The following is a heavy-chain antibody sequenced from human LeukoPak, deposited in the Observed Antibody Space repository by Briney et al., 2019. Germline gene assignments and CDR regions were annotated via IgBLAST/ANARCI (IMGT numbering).Heavy chain of an antibody. CDR3: TRSPDIDILTGYSRYYFDY. Sequence: GESLKISCKGSGYRFTSYWNGWVRQMPGKGLEWMGIIYPSDSDTRYSPSFQGQGTISADKSISTAFRQWNNLKASDTSIYYCTRSPDIDILTGYSRYYFDYWGQGTLVTVSS. CDR2: IYPSDSDT. D-gene: IGHD3-9*01. V-gene: IGHV5-51*01. CDR1: GYRFTSYW. J-gene: IGHJ4*02.